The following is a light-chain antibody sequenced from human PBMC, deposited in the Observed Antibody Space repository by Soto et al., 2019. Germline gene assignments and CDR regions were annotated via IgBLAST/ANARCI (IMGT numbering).Light chain of an antibody. CDR2: GAS. CDR3: QHYGNTPPSVT. J-gene: IGKJ3*01. CDR1: QSLSSRY. V-gene: IGKV3-20*01. Sequence: EIVLTQSPGTLSLSPGERATLSCRASQSLSSRYLVWYEQKPDQAPRIRVYGASSRPTAIPGRFSGIGSGADFTLTISRFECEDFEVYQCQHYGNTPPSVTVGPGTKVDIK.